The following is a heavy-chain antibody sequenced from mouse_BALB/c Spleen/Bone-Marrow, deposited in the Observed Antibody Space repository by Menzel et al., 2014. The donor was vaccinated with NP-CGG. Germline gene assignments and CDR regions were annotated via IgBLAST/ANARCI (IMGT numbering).Heavy chain of an antibody. CDR1: GFNVKDTY. D-gene: IGHD1-2*01. CDR3: TREGHYSGSGALDY. V-gene: IGHV14-3*02. CDR2: IDPANGNS. J-gene: IGHJ4*01. Sequence: VHLQQSGAELVKPGASVKLSCTASGFNVKDTYIQWVKQRPEQGLEWIGRIDPANGNSQYDPTFQGTAPLTTDTSSNAAYLQLSSLSSEDPAVYYCTREGHYSGSGALDYWGPGPSVTVSS.